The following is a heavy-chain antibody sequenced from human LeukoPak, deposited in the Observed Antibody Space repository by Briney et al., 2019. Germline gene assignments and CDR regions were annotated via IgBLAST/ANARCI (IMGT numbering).Heavy chain of an antibody. V-gene: IGHV3-64*01. D-gene: IGHD1-26*01. CDR3: ARVGSWDAFDI. CDR2: INSNEGST. J-gene: IGHJ3*02. CDR1: GFTFSSYA. Sequence: GGSLRLSCAASGFTFSSYAMLWVRQAPGKGLEYVSAINSNEGSTYYANSVKGRFTISRDNSKNTLYLQMGSLRAEDMAVYYCARVGSWDAFDIWGQGTVVTVSS.